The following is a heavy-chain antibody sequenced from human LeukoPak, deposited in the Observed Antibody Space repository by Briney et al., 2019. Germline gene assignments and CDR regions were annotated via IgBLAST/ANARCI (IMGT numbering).Heavy chain of an antibody. CDR1: GGSISSGDYY. CDR3: ASANTDFWSGYSPFDY. J-gene: IGHJ4*02. D-gene: IGHD3-3*01. CDR2: IYYSGST. Sequence: SQTLSLTCTVSGGSISSGDYYWSWIRQPPGKGLEWIGYIYYSGSTYYNPSLKSRVTISVDTSKNQFSLKLSSVTAADTAVYYCASANTDFWSGYSPFDYWGQGTLVTVSS. V-gene: IGHV4-30-4*01.